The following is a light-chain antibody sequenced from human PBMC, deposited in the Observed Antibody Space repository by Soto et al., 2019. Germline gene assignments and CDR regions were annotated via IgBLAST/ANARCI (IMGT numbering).Light chain of an antibody. CDR3: QQYGSSPWT. CDR1: QSVRSSY. Sequence: EIVLTQSPATLSLSPGERATVSCRASQSVRSSYLAWHQQQPGQPPRLLIYVTSSRAAGIPARFSGSGSGTDFTLTISSLEPEDFAVYYCQQYGSSPWTFGQGTKVEV. J-gene: IGKJ1*01. V-gene: IGKV3-20*01. CDR2: VTS.